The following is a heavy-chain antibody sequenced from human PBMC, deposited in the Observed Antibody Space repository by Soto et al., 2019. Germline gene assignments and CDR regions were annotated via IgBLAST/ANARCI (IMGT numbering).Heavy chain of an antibody. D-gene: IGHD2-2*01. V-gene: IGHV3-30*18. CDR2: ISYDGSNK. J-gene: IGHJ4*02. Sequence: PGGSLRLSCAASGFTFSSYGMHWVRQAPGKGLEWVAVISYDGSNKYYADSVKGRFTISRDNSKNTLYLQTNSLRAEDTAVYYCAKRRRRCSTTSCRGGFDYWGQGTLVTVSS. CDR1: GFTFSSYG. CDR3: AKRRRRCSTTSCRGGFDY.